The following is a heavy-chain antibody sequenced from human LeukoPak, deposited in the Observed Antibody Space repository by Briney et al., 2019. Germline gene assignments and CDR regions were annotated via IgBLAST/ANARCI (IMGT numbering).Heavy chain of an antibody. CDR1: GYTFNGYY. J-gene: IGHJ4*02. Sequence: ASVKVSCKASGYTFNGYYMHWVRQAPGQGLEWMGWINPNSGGTNYAQKFQGRVTMTRDTSISTAYMELSRLRSDDTAVYYCARDRNTDFWSGYYTNYFDYWGQGTLVIVSS. V-gene: IGHV1-2*02. CDR2: INPNSGGT. D-gene: IGHD3-3*01. CDR3: ARDRNTDFWSGYYTNYFDY.